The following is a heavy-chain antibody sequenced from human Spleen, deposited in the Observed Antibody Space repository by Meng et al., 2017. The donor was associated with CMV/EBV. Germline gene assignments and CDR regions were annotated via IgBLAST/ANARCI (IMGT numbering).Heavy chain of an antibody. D-gene: IGHD6-13*01. V-gene: IGHV1-18*01. CDR2: IGAYNDNT. CDR3: ARASGSSSNWFDP. Sequence: ASVKVSCKASGYTFTHYGISWVRQAPGQGLEWIGWIGAYNDNTNYAQNLQGRVTMTTDISTRTAYMELRSLRSDDTAVYYCARASGSSSNWFDPWGQGTLVPSPQ. J-gene: IGHJ5*02. CDR1: GYTFTHYG.